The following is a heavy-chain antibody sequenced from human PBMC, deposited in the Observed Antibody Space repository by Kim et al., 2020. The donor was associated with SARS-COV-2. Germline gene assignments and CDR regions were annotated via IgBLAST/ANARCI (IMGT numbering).Heavy chain of an antibody. D-gene: IGHD6-13*01. J-gene: IGHJ6*02. CDR2: ISSSSSTI. Sequence: GGSLRLSCAASGFTFSSYSMNWVRQAPGKRLEWVSYISSSSSTIYYADSVKGRFTISRDNAKNSLYLQMNSLRAEDTAVYYCARDLAHGSSWPPRYYYGMDVWGQGTTVTVSS. CDR1: GFTFSSYS. CDR3: ARDLAHGSSWPPRYYYGMDV. V-gene: IGHV3-48*04.